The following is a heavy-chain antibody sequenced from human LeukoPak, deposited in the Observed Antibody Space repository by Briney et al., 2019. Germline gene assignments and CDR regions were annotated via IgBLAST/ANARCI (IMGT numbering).Heavy chain of an antibody. CDR2: IYTSGST. V-gene: IGHV4-61*02. Sequence: SSETLSLTCTVSGGSISSGSYYWSWIRQPAGKGLEWIGRIYTSGSTNYNPSLKSRVTISVDTSKNQFSLKLSSVTAADTAVYYCARAPRLPSSAGVAAAGPGHADWYFDLWGRGTLVTVSS. J-gene: IGHJ2*01. CDR3: ARAPRLPSSAGVAAAGPGHADWYFDL. D-gene: IGHD6-13*01. CDR1: GGSISSGSYY.